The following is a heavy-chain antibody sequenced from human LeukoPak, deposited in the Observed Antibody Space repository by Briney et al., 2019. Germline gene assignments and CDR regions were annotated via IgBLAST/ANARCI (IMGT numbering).Heavy chain of an antibody. J-gene: IGHJ4*02. CDR1: GGSISSSSYY. Sequence: SETLSLTCTVSGGSISSSSYYWGWIRQPPGKGLEWIGSIYYSGSTYYNPSLKSRVTISVDTSKNQFSLKLSSVTAADTAVYYCSGQLFLNKIDYWGQGTLVTVSS. V-gene: IGHV4-39*07. CDR3: SGQLFLNKIDY. D-gene: IGHD5-18*01. CDR2: IYYSGST.